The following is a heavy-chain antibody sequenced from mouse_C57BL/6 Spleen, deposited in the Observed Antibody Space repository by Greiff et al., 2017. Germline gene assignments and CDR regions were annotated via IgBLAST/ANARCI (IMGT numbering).Heavy chain of an antibody. D-gene: IGHD1-1*01. CDR3: AREGNYYGSLHFDY. V-gene: IGHV1-53*01. CDR1: GYTFTSYW. Sequence: QVHVKQPGTELVKPGASVKLSCKASGYTFTSYWMHWVKQRPGQGLEWIGNINPSNGGTNYNEKFKSKATLTVDKSSSTAYMQLSSLTSEDSAVYYCAREGNYYGSLHFDYWGQGTTLTVSS. CDR2: INPSNGGT. J-gene: IGHJ2*01.